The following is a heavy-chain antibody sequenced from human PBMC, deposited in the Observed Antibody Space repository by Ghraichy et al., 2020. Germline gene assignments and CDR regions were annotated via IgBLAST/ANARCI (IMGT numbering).Heavy chain of an antibody. D-gene: IGHD4-11*01. V-gene: IGHV1-2*04. CDR3: ARSLTTVTSYFYYNMDV. CDR2: INPNTGGT. Sequence: ASVKVSCKASGYTFTDYYIHWVRQAPGQGLEWMGWINPNTGGTNYAQKFQGWVTMTRDTSITTAYIEVRRLMSDDTAMYHCARSLTTVTSYFYYNMDVWGQGTTVTVSS. CDR1: GYTFTDYY. J-gene: IGHJ6*02.